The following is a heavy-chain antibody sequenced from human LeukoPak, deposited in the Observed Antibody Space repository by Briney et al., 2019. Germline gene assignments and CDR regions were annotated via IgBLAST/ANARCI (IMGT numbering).Heavy chain of an antibody. CDR3: ARAKRWLHPSPFDY. J-gene: IGHJ4*02. Sequence: SETLSLTCTVSGGSISSSSYYWGWIRQPPGKGLEWIGSIYYSGSTYYNPSLKSRVTISVDTSKNQFSLKLSSVTAADTAVYYCARAKRWLHPSPFDYWGQGTLVTVSS. CDR1: GGSISSSSYY. D-gene: IGHD5-24*01. CDR2: IYYSGST. V-gene: IGHV4-39*07.